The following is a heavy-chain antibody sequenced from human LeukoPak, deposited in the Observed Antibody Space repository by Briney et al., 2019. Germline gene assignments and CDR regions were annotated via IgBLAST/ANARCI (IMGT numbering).Heavy chain of an antibody. CDR1: GYTFTSYD. D-gene: IGHD3-9*01. V-gene: IGHV1-8*03. CDR3: ARESYDILAGYYRSTNWFDP. J-gene: IGHJ5*02. Sequence: ASVKVSXKASGYTFTSYDINWVRQATGHGLEWMGWMNPNSGNTGYAQKFQCRVTITRNTSISTAYMELSSLRSEDTAVYYCARESYDILAGYYRSTNWFDPWGQGTLVTVSS. CDR2: MNPNSGNT.